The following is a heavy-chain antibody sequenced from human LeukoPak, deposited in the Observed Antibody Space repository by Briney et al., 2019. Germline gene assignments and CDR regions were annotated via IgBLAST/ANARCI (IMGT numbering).Heavy chain of an antibody. CDR3: AKREGSSSSWYLIDH. CDR2: ISSSSSYI. CDR1: GFTFSSYS. D-gene: IGHD6-13*01. J-gene: IGHJ4*02. Sequence: GGSLRLSCAASGFTFSSYSMNWVRQAPGKGLEWVSSISSSSSYIYYADSVKGRFTISRDNSKNTLYLQMNSLRAEDTAVYYCAKREGSSSSWYLIDHWGQGTLVTVSS. V-gene: IGHV3-21*04.